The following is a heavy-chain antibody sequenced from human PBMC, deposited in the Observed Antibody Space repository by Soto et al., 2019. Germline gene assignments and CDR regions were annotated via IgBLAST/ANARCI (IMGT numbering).Heavy chain of an antibody. CDR1: GFTFSSYS. V-gene: IGHV3-21*01. CDR2: ISSSSSYI. CDR3: AKADRHYYYYYGMDV. Sequence: GSLRRPCAASGFTFSSYSMNWVRQAPGKGLEWVSSISSSSSYIYYADSVKGRFTISRDNAKNSLYLQMNSLRAEDTAVYYCAKADRHYYYYYGMDVWGQGTKVTVYS. J-gene: IGHJ6*02.